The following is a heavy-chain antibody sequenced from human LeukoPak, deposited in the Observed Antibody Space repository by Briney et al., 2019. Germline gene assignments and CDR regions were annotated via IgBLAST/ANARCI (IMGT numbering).Heavy chain of an antibody. CDR1: GGSISSYY. Sequence: SETLSLTCTVSGGSISSYYWSWIRQPPGKGLEWIGYICYSGSTNYNPSLKSRVTISVDTSKNQFSLKLSSVTAADTAVYYCARSGYYDILRLRFYYYGMDVWGQGTTVTVSS. J-gene: IGHJ6*02. V-gene: IGHV4-59*01. D-gene: IGHD3-9*01. CDR2: ICYSGST. CDR3: ARSGYYDILRLRFYYYGMDV.